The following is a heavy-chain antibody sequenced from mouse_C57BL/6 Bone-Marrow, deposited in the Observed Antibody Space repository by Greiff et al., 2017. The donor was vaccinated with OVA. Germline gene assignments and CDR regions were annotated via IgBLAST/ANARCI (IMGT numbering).Heavy chain of an antibody. V-gene: IGHV14-2*01. CDR3: ARLYYYGSSLYWYFDV. CDR1: GFTLTDYY. J-gene: IGHJ1*03. D-gene: IGHD1-1*01. CDR2: IDPEDGET. Sequence: EVQLQQSGAELVKPGASVKLSCTASGFTLTDYYMHWVKQRTEQGLEWIGRIDPEDGETKYAPKFQGKATITADTSSNTAYLQLSSLTSEDTAVYYGARLYYYGSSLYWYFDVWGTGTTVTVSS.